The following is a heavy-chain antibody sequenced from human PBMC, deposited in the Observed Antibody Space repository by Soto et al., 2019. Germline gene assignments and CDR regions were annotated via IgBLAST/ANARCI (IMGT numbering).Heavy chain of an antibody. CDR2: ISYDGGNK. V-gene: IGHV3-30*18. CDR3: AKVPDPSRNWYYFDY. CDR1: GFTFSSYG. J-gene: IGHJ4*02. D-gene: IGHD1-20*01. Sequence: PGGSLRLSCAASGFTFSSYGMHWVRQAPGKGLEWVAVISYDGGNKYYADSVKGRFTISRDNSKNTLYLQMNSLRAEDTAVYYCAKVPDPSRNWYYFDYWGQGTLVTVSS.